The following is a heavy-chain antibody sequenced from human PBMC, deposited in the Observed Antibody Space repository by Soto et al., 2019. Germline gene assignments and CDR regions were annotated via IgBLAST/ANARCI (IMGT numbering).Heavy chain of an antibody. CDR2: IIPMFGII. CDR1: GGSFSTYT. V-gene: IGHV1-69*10. J-gene: IGHJ4*02. D-gene: IGHD5-12*01. CDR3: AILTPITGVY. Sequence: SVKVSSKVSGGSFSTYTLTCVRQAPGQGRQWMGGIIPMFGIIDYAQKFQGRVTITPDRSTTTAYMELISLRSDDTAVYYCAILTPITGVYWGQGAQVTVSS.